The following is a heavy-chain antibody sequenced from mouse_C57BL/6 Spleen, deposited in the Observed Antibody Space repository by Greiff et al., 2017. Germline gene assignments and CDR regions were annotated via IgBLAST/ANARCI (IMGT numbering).Heavy chain of an antibody. CDR2: IRLKSDNYAT. CDR3: SGLYYCSSLRYFDV. Sequence: EVQLVESGGGLVQPGGSMKLSCVASGFTFSNYWMNWVRQSPEKGLEWVAQIRLKSDNYATHYAESVKGRFTISRDDSKSSVYLQMHNLRAEDTGIYYCSGLYYCSSLRYFDVWGTGTTVTVSS. V-gene: IGHV6-3*01. CDR1: GFTFSNYW. J-gene: IGHJ1*03. D-gene: IGHD1-1*01.